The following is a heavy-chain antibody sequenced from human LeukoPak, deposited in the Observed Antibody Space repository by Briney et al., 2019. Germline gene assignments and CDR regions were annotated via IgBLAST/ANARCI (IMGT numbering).Heavy chain of an antibody. V-gene: IGHV3-7*01. CDR3: ARIYSGSYHYFDY. J-gene: IGHJ4*02. CDR1: GFTFSSYW. CDR2: IKQDGSEK. D-gene: IGHD1-26*01. Sequence: GGSLRLSCAASGFTFSSYWMSWVRQAPGKGLEWVANIKQDGSEKYYVDSVKGRFTISRDNAKNLLYLQMNSLRAEDTAVYYCARIYSGSYHYFDYWGQGTLVTVSS.